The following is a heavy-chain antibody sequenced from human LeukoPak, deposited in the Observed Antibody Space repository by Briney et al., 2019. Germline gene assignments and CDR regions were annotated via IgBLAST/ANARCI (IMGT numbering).Heavy chain of an antibody. D-gene: IGHD1-1*01. CDR3: AGRTYTSSAHY. CDR2: ISAYNGNT. V-gene: IGHV1-18*01. J-gene: IGHJ4*02. CDR1: GYTFTSYD. Sequence: GASVKVSCKASGYTFTSYDINWVRQATGQGLEWMGWISAYNGNTNYAQKLQGRVTMTTDTSTSTAYMELRSLRSDDTAVYYCAGRTYTSSAHYWGQGTLVTVSS.